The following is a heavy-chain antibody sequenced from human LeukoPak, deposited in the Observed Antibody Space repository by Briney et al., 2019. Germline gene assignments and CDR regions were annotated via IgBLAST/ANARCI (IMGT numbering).Heavy chain of an antibody. J-gene: IGHJ4*02. D-gene: IGHD3-22*01. CDR1: GYTFTGYY. Sequence: ASVKVSCKASGYTFTGYYMHWVRQAPGQGLEWMGRINPNSGGTNYAQKFQGRVTMTRDTSISTAYMELSRLRSDDTAVYYCARDDYDSSGYYDYWGQGTLVTVSS. CDR3: ARDDYDSSGYYDY. CDR2: INPNSGGT. V-gene: IGHV1-2*06.